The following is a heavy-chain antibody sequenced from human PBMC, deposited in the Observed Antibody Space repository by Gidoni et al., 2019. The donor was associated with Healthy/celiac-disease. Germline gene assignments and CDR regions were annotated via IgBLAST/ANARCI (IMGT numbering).Heavy chain of an antibody. CDR3: ASGEDIVLRVYANHFDY. CDR1: RGSISSRSSY. J-gene: IGHJ4*02. CDR2: IYYRGST. V-gene: IGHV4-39*01. Sequence: QLQLQESGPGLVQPSETLSLTCTVHRGSISSRSSYWGWIRQPPGKGLEWIGSIYYRGSTYYNPSLKSRVTISVDTSKNQFSLKLSSVTAADTAVYYCASGEDIVLRVYANHFDYWGQGTLVTVSA. D-gene: IGHD2-8*01.